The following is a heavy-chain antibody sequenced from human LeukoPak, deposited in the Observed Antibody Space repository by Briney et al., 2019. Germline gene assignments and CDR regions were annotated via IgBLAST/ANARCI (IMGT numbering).Heavy chain of an antibody. D-gene: IGHD3-22*01. CDR1: GGTFSSYA. Sequence: SVKVSCKAFGGTFSSYAISWVRQAPGQGLEWMGRIIPILGIANYAQKFQGRVTITADKSTSTAYMELSSLRSEDTAVYYCARDPVGDYDSSAVNWFDPWGQGTLVTVSS. V-gene: IGHV1-69*04. CDR2: IIPILGIA. CDR3: ARDPVGDYDSSAVNWFDP. J-gene: IGHJ5*02.